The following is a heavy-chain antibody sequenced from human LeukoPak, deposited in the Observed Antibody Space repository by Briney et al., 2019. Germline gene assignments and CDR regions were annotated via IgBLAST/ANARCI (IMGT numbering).Heavy chain of an antibody. CDR1: GYTFTSYG. J-gene: IGHJ4*02. V-gene: IGHV1-18*01. D-gene: IGHD6-19*01. CDR2: ISAYNGNT. Sequence: ASVKVSCKASGYTFTSYGISWVRQAPGQGLEWMGWISAYNGNTNYVQKFQGRVTMTTDTSTSTAYMELRSLRSDDTAMYYCARVFGIAVSGTRCDNWGQGTLVTVSS. CDR3: ARVFGIAVSGTRCDN.